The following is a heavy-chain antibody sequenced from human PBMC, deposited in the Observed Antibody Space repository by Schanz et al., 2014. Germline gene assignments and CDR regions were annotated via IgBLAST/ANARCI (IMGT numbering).Heavy chain of an antibody. D-gene: IGHD2-15*01. J-gene: IGHJ3*02. CDR2: ISSSSTYI. Sequence: DVQLVESGGGLVKPGGSLRLSCAASGFTFSTYTMNLVRQAPGKGLEWVSSISSSSTYIYYTDSLKGRFTISRDNAKNSLYLQMNSLRAEDTAMYYCARVLRGVLPATLGDAFDIWGQGKMVTISS. CDR3: ARVLRGVLPATLGDAFDI. V-gene: IGHV3-21*02. CDR1: GFTFSTYT.